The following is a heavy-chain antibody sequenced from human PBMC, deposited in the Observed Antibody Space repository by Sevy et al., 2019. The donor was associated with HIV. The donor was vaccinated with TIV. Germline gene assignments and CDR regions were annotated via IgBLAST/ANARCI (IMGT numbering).Heavy chain of an antibody. Sequence: ASVKVSCKASGYTFTGYYMHWVRQAPGQGLEWMGWINPNSGGTNYAQKFQGRVTMTRDTSISTAYMELSRLRSDVTAVYYCARESITIRGNWFDPWGQGTLVTVSS. CDR3: ARESITIRGNWFDP. D-gene: IGHD3-3*01. CDR1: GYTFTGYY. V-gene: IGHV1-2*02. CDR2: INPNSGGT. J-gene: IGHJ5*02.